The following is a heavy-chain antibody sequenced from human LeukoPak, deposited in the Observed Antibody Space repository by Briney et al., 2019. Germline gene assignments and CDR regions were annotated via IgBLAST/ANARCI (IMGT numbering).Heavy chain of an antibody. CDR1: GFSLSTSGMC. CDR2: IDWDEDK. J-gene: IGHJ6*03. CDR3: ARMNYYYYYMDV. Sequence: SGPTLVNPTQTLTLTCTFSGFSLSTSGMCVSWIRQPPGKALEWLARIDWDEDKYYSTSLKTRLTISKDTSKNQVVLTMTNMDPVDTATYYCARMNYYYYYMDVWGKGTTVTVSS. V-gene: IGHV2-70*11.